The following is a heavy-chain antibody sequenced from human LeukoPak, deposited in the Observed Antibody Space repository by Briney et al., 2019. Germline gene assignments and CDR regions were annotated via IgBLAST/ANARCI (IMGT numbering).Heavy chain of an antibody. CDR2: INPSSGKI. Sequence: ASVKVSCKASGYTFTSYYMHWVRQAPGQGLEWMGIINPSSGKINYAQKFQGRVTMTRDTSTSTVYMELSSLRSDDTAVYYCARDLASSGYYWDWGQGTTVTVSS. CDR1: GYTFTSYY. CDR3: ARDLASSGYYWD. D-gene: IGHD3-22*01. J-gene: IGHJ6*02. V-gene: IGHV1-46*01.